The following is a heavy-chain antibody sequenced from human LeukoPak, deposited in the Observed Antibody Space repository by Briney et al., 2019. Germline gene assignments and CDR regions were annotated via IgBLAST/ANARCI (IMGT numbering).Heavy chain of an antibody. D-gene: IGHD3-22*01. J-gene: IGHJ3*02. CDR1: GCSISSYY. V-gene: IGHV4-59*08. CDR3: ARHDTYYYDSSGYKPDAFDI. Sequence: PSGSLSLTCTASGCSISSYYWSWIRQPPGKGLEWVADIYYDGSTKYNPSLKSRVTISVDTSKYQSSLKLSSVTAADTAVYYCARHDTYYYDSSGYKPDAFDIWGQVTMVTVSS. CDR2: IYYDGST.